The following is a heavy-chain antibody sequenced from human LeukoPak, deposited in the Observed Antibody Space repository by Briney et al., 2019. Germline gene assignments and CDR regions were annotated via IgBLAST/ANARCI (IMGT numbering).Heavy chain of an antibody. D-gene: IGHD3-9*01. J-gene: IGHJ4*02. CDR1: GRTFSDSA. V-gene: IGHV3-30-3*01. Sequence: GRTLRLSCAASTFDLSYSGRTFSDSAMHWLRQGPGKGLEWVGVTSYDGDTQYYAESVKGRFTISRDNSKNTLYLQMNSLRAEDTAVYYCARAPRALVIYDILTGYQDYWGQGTLVTVSS. CDR3: ARAPRALVIYDILTGYQDY. CDR2: TSYDGDTQ.